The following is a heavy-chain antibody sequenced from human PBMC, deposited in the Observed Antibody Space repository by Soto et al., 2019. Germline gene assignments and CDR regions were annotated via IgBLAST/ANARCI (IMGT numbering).Heavy chain of an antibody. CDR2: IYGGGRT. V-gene: IGHV3-66*01. CDR1: GFTVSSNY. CDR3: GGPSTVKINWFFDL. D-gene: IGHD1-26*01. J-gene: IGHJ2*01. Sequence: EVQLVESGGGLVQPGGSLRLSCAASGFTVSSNYMSWVRQAPGKGLEWVSIIYGGGRTNYADSVKGRFTVSRDNYKNTLYLQMNSLRAEDTAMYYCGGPSTVKINWFFDLWGRGTLVTVSS.